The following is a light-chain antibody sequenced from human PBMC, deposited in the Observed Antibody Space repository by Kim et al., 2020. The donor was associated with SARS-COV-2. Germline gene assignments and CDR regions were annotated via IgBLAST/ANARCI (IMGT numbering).Light chain of an antibody. V-gene: IGKV3-11*01. J-gene: IGKJ4*01. CDR3: QQRGSWPPALT. CDR2: EAA. Sequence: PGESAPRACRASPDVDISLAWYQQTPGQPPRLLIYEAAMRAAGIPDKFSGSGSGTDFTLTIGSLAPEDFAIYYCQQRGSWPPALTFGGGTKVDIK. CDR1: PDVDIS.